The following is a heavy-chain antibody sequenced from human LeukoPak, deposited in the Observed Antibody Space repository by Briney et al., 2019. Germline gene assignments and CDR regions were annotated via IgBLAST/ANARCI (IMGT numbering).Heavy chain of an antibody. D-gene: IGHD6-6*01. CDR3: ARGVKAARRPDSYGLDV. V-gene: IGHV4-61*01. CDR2: IFNTGST. CDR1: GGSVSSGSFH. Sequence: SETLSLTCTVSGGSVSSGSFHWSWIRQPPGRGLEWIGYIFNTGSTNYNPSLKSRVTISVDTSENQFSLRLRSVTAADTAVYYCARGVKAARRPDSYGLDVWGQGTTVTVSS. J-gene: IGHJ6*02.